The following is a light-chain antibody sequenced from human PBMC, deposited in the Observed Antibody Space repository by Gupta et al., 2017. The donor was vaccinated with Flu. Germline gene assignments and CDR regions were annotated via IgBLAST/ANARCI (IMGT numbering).Light chain of an antibody. Sequence: QSALTQPASVSGSPGQSITISCTGAITDIGGYNYVSWYQHDPGKAPKLMIYEVTNRPSGISNRFSGSKSGNTASLTISGLQAEDEANYYCSSFTTSSTWVFGGGTKLTVL. J-gene: IGLJ3*02. CDR1: ITDIGGYNY. CDR2: EVT. CDR3: SSFTTSSTWV. V-gene: IGLV2-14*01.